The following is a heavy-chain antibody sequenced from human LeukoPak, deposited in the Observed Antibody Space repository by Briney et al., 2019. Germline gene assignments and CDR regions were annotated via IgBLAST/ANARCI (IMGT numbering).Heavy chain of an antibody. CDR2: IYATGST. D-gene: IGHD5-18*01. CDR3: AREGGYSYGDAPLHFDY. V-gene: IGHV4-4*07. Sequence: SETLSLTCSVSGGSISNYFWSWIRQPAGKGLQWIGRIYATGSTNYNPSLKSRVTISVDTSKNQFSLKLRYVTVADTAVYYCAREGGYSYGDAPLHFDYWGQGTLVTVSS. J-gene: IGHJ4*02. CDR1: GGSISNYF.